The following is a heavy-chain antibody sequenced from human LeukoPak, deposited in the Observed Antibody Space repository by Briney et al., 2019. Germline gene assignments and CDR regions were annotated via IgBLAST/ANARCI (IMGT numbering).Heavy chain of an antibody. CDR3: ANNYYDSSGYYSDAFDI. Sequence: GGSLRLSCAASGFTFSSYGMHWVRQAPGKGLEWVAFIRYDGSNEYYADSVKGRFTISRDNSKNTLYLQMNSLRAEDTAVYYCANNYYDSSGYYSDAFDIWGQGTMVTVSS. V-gene: IGHV3-30*02. J-gene: IGHJ3*02. D-gene: IGHD3-22*01. CDR1: GFTFSSYG. CDR2: IRYDGSNE.